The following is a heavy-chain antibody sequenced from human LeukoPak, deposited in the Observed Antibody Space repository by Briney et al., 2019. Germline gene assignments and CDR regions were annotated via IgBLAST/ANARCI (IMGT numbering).Heavy chain of an antibody. J-gene: IGHJ4*02. CDR1: GFTPADYA. CDR3: AKDLGLLLWFGELDN. Sequence: GSLRLSCAPSGFTPADYAMHSVRHAPGKGLEWGSLISWDGGSTYHAASVKGRVTISGDNSKSSLYLLMNALTAEDTAWYYCAKDLGLLLWFGELDNWGQGTLVTVSS. D-gene: IGHD3-10*01. V-gene: IGHV3-43D*03. CDR2: ISWDGGST.